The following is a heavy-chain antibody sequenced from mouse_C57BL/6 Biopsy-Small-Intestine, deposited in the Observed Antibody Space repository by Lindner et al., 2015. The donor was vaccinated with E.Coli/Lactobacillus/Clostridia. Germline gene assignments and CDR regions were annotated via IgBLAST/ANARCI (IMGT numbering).Heavy chain of an antibody. CDR1: GYAFSSYW. CDR2: IYPGDGDT. CDR3: ARSREYYYAMDY. J-gene: IGHJ4*01. V-gene: IGHV1-80*01. Sequence: VQLQESGAELVKPGASVKISCKASGYAFSSYWMNWVKQRPGKGLEWIGQIYPGDGDTNYNGKFKGKATLTADKSSSTAYMQLHSLTSEDSAVYFCARSREYYYAMDYWGQGTSVTVSS.